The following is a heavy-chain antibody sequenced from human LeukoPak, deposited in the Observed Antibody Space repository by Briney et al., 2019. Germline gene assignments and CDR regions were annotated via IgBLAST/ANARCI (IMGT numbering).Heavy chain of an antibody. D-gene: IGHD2-8*01. CDR2: IESDGSVT. V-gene: IGHV3-74*03. CDR1: GFTFSGHR. CDR3: TRDTNGLGY. J-gene: IGHJ4*02. Sequence: QSGGSLRLSCAASGFTFSGHRMHWVRQAPGKGLVWVSCIESDGSVTKYADSVKGRFTISRDNAKNTLYLQMNSLRVEDTAVYYCTRDTNGLGYWGQGTLVIVSS.